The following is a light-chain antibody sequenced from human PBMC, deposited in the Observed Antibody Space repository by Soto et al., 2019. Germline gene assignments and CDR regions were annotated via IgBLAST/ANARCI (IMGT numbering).Light chain of an antibody. Sequence: DVVMTQSPLSLSVTLGQPASISCKSSQSLLYSDGDTYLNWYHQRPGQSPRRLIYKVSTRDSGVPDRFSGSGSGTDFTLKISRVEAEDVGVYYCMQGTRSPWTFGQGTKVEI. CDR1: QSLLYSDGDTY. J-gene: IGKJ1*01. V-gene: IGKV2-30*01. CDR3: MQGTRSPWT. CDR2: KVS.